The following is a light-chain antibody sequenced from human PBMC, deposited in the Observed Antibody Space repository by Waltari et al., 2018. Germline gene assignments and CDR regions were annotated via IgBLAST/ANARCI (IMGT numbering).Light chain of an antibody. Sequence: DIVMTKYPDSLAVSLGERVTINCKSSQSLLYSSNNKNYLAWYQQKPGQAPKLLIYWASTRESGVPNRFSGSGSGTDFTLTISGLQAEDVAVYYCQQYYSTPLTFGGGTKVEIK. J-gene: IGKJ4*01. CDR1: QSLLYSSNNKNY. CDR3: QQYYSTPLT. V-gene: IGKV4-1*01. CDR2: WAS.